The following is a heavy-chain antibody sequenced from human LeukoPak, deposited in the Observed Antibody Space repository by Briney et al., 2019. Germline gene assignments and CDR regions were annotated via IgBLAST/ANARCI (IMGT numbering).Heavy chain of an antibody. J-gene: IGHJ1*01. Sequence: GGSLRLSCAASGFTFSSYAMSWARQAPGKGLEWVSAISGSGGSTYYADSVKGRFTISRDNSKNTLYLQMNSLRAEDTAVYYCAKSAGYCSGGSCHSEYFQHWGQGTLVTVSS. CDR3: AKSAGYCSGGSCHSEYFQH. D-gene: IGHD2-15*01. CDR2: ISGSGGST. V-gene: IGHV3-23*01. CDR1: GFTFSSYA.